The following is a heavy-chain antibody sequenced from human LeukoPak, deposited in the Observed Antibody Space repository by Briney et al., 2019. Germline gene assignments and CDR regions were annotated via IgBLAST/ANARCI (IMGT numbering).Heavy chain of an antibody. D-gene: IGHD3-22*01. CDR2: INTNTGNP. Sequence: EASVNVSCKASGYTFTSYAMNRVRQAPGQGLEWMGWINTNTGNPTYAQGFTGRFVFSLDTSVSTAYLQISSLKAEDTAVYYCARDPDSSDYSLGYWGQGTLVTVSS. CDR1: GYTFTSYA. J-gene: IGHJ4*02. V-gene: IGHV7-4-1*02. CDR3: ARDPDSSDYSLGY.